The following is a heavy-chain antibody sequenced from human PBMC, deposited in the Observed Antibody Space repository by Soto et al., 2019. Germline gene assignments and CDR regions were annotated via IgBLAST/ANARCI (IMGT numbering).Heavy chain of an antibody. CDR2: IYYSGTT. D-gene: IGHD3-9*01. Sequence: SETLSLTCTVSGGSISSYYWSWILQPPGKGLEWIGCIYYSGTTDYNSSLKSRVTISLDTSKNQFSLRLRSVTAADTAVYYCARYVNPYDTAVWFDPWGQGTLVTVSS. J-gene: IGHJ5*02. CDR3: ARYVNPYDTAVWFDP. V-gene: IGHV4-59*01. CDR1: GGSISSYY.